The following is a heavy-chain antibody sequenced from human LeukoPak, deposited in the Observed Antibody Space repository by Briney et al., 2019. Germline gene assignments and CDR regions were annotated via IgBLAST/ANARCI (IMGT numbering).Heavy chain of an antibody. J-gene: IGHJ4*02. CDR3: AKGYTYTMVRGGPLDY. Sequence: PGGSLRLSCAASGFTFSSYGMHWVRQAPGKGLEWVAFIRYDGSNKYYADSVKGRFTISRDNSKNTLYLQMNSLRAEDTAVYYCAKGYTYTMVRGGPLDYWGQGTLVTVSS. D-gene: IGHD3-10*01. CDR2: IRYDGSNK. V-gene: IGHV3-30*02. CDR1: GFTFSSYG.